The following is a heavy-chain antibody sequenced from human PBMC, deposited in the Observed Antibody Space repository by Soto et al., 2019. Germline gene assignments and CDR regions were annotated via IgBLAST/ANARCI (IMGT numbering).Heavy chain of an antibody. D-gene: IGHD3-10*01. CDR1: GFSLSSREMA. CDR3: AHFYASLRSPLKAFDV. Sequence: QITLKESGPTLVKPTQTLTLTCTFSGFSLSSREMAVGWIRQPPGKALEWLALVYWDDDERYSPSLNNRLTITKDTSKNQVVLMMTNMDHVDTGTHYCAHFYASLRSPLKAFDVWGQWTTVTVSS. J-gene: IGHJ3*01. V-gene: IGHV2-5*02. CDR2: VYWDDDE.